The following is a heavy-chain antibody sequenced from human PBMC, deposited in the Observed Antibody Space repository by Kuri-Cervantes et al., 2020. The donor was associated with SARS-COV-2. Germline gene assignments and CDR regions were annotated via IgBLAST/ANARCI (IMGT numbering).Heavy chain of an antibody. CDR3: ARDSHRSGYLYYFDY. CDR1: GGSISSYY. CDR2: IYTSGST. J-gene: IGHJ4*02. V-gene: IGHV4-4*07. D-gene: IGHD3-3*01. Sequence: CTVSGGSISSYYWSWIRQPAGKGLEWIGRIYTSGSTNYNPSLKSRVTMSVDTSKNQFSLKLSSVTAADTAVYYCARDSHRSGYLYYFDYWGQGTLVTVSS.